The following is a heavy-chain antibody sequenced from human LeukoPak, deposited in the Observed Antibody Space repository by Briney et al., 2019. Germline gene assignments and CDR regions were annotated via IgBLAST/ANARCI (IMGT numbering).Heavy chain of an antibody. J-gene: IGHJ4*02. CDR2: ISSTSSTI. CDR3: ARQGGILTGYYCYFDY. D-gene: IGHD3-9*01. CDR1: GFTFSSRS. Sequence: GGSLRLSCATSGFTFSSRSVNWVRQAPGKGLEWISYISSTSSTIYSTDSVKGRFTISRDSAKNSVYLQMNSLRAEDTAVYYCARQGGILTGYYCYFDYWGQGTPVTVSS. V-gene: IGHV3-48*01.